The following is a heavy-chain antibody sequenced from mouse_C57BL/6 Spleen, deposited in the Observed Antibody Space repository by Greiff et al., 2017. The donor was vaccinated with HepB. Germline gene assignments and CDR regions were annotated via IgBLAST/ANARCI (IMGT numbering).Heavy chain of an antibody. V-gene: IGHV1-64*01. Sequence: QVHVKQPGAELVKPGASVKLSCKASGYTFTSYWMHWVKQRPGQGLEWIGMIHPNSGSTNYNEKFKSKATLTVDKSSSTAYMQLSSLTSEDSAVYYCARLGYGSSYAMDYWGQGTSVTVSS. CDR2: IHPNSGST. D-gene: IGHD1-1*01. CDR3: ARLGYGSSYAMDY. CDR1: GYTFTSYW. J-gene: IGHJ4*01.